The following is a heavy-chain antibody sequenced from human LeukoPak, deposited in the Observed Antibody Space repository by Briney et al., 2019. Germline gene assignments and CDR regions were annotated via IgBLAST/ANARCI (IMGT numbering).Heavy chain of an antibody. CDR2: IYYSGST. Sequence: SETLSLTCTVSGGSISSYYWSWIRQPPGKGLEWIGYIYYSGSTNYNPSLKSRVTISVDTSKNQFSLKLSSVTAADTAVYYCARDRVAAAGANWCDAWGQGTLVTVSS. CDR3: ARDRVAAAGANWCDA. CDR1: GGSISSYY. D-gene: IGHD6-13*01. V-gene: IGHV4-59*01. J-gene: IGHJ5*02.